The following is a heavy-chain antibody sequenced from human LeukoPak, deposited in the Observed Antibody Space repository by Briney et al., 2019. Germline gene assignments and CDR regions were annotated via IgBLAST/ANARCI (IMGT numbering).Heavy chain of an antibody. D-gene: IGHD3-16*01. CDR2: IYTDGIT. J-gene: IGHJ4*02. Sequence: SETLSLTCNVSGASISANSNYWTWLRQPAGQGLEWFGRIYTDGITNYSPTLKSRVTIAVDKSRNQLSLKLTSVTAADTAVYYCARFAFSSLRLDYWGQGALVIVSS. V-gene: IGHV4-61*02. CDR1: GASISANSNY. CDR3: ARFAFSSLRLDY.